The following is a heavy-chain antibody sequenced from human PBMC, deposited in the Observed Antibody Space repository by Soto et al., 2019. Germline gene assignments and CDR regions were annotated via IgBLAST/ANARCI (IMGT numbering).Heavy chain of an antibody. Sequence: QVQLVESGGGVVQPGRSLRLSCAASGFTFSSYGMHWVRQAPGKGLEWVAVIWYDGSNKYYADSVKGRFTISRDNSKNTLYLQINSLRAEDTAVYYCARTFDRDPELFDYWGQGTLVTVSS. V-gene: IGHV3-33*01. D-gene: IGHD3-9*01. J-gene: IGHJ4*02. CDR2: IWYDGSNK. CDR3: ARTFDRDPELFDY. CDR1: GFTFSSYG.